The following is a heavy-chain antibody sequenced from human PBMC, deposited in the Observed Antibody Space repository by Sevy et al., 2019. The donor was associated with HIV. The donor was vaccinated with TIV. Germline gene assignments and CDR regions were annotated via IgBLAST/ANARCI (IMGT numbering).Heavy chain of an antibody. Sequence: ASVKVSCKTSGYTFTSYFMHWVRLAPGLGPEWMGRINPNSGDTNYAQKFEDRVTMTRDTSISKAYMELSSLRADDTAVYYCARSGGYYNGAFDYWGQGTLVTVSS. CDR3: ARSGGYYNGAFDY. D-gene: IGHD3-10*01. J-gene: IGHJ4*02. V-gene: IGHV1-2*06. CDR2: INPNSGDT. CDR1: GYTFTSYF.